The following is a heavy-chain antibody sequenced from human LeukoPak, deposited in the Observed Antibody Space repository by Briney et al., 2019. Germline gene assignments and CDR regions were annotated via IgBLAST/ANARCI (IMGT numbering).Heavy chain of an antibody. CDR3: ARVRYDILTGYYGDAFDI. J-gene: IGHJ3*02. D-gene: IGHD3-9*01. Sequence: SGALSLTCTVSGGSISSYYWSWIRQPPGKGLEWIGYIYYSGSTNYNPSLKSRVTISVDTSKNQFSLKLSSVTAADTAVYYCARVRYDILTGYYGDAFDIWGQGTMVTVSS. V-gene: IGHV4-59*01. CDR1: GGSISSYY. CDR2: IYYSGST.